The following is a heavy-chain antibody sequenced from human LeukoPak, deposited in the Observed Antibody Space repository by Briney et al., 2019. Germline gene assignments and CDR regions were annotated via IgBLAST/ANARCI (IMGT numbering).Heavy chain of an antibody. CDR1: GFTSSNHW. V-gene: IGHV3-7*01. CDR2: IKEDGGEL. J-gene: IGHJ4*02. D-gene: IGHD3-9*01. Sequence: GGSLRLSCAASGFTSSNHWMSWVRQAPGKGLEWVANIKEDGGELNYVDSVKGRFTISRDNSKNMLHLQMNSLRAEDTAVYYCANGPQYNILTGFYKVRSHLDYWGQGTLVTVSS. CDR3: ANGPQYNILTGFYKVRSHLDY.